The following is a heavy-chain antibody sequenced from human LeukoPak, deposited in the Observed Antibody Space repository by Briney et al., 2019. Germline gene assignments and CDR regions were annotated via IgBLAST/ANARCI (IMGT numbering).Heavy chain of an antibody. D-gene: IGHD2-15*01. V-gene: IGHV3-23*01. J-gene: IGHJ1*01. CDR2: ICGSVSGSGDCT. CDR1: GFSFGSYA. CDR3: ASGGLVVAATPYAEYFQH. Sequence: PGGSLRLSCAASGFSFGSYAMSWVRQAAGKGLEWVSEICGSVSGSGDCTHYADSVKGRFTISRDNAKNSLYLQMNSLRAEDTAVYYCASGGLVVAATPYAEYFQHWGQGTLVTVSS.